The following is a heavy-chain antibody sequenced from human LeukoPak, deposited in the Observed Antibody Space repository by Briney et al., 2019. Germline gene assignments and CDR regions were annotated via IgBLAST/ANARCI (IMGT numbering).Heavy chain of an antibody. CDR3: ARGPSRAIAVVDY. J-gene: IGHJ4*02. CDR2: INHSGST. CDR1: GGSFSGYY. D-gene: IGHD6-19*01. V-gene: IGHV4-34*01. Sequence: PSETLSLTCAVYGGSFSGYYWSWIRQPPGKGLEWIGEINHSGSTNYNPSLKSRVTISVDTSKNQFSLKLSSVTAADTAVYYCARGPSRAIAVVDYWGQGTLVIVSS.